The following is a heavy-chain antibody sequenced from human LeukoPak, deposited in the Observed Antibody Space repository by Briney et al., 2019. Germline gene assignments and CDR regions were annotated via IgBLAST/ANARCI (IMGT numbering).Heavy chain of an antibody. V-gene: IGHV4-34*01. D-gene: IGHD2-15*01. J-gene: IGHJ5*02. CDR1: GGSFGGYY. Sequence: TSETLSLTCAVYGGSFGGYYWSWIRQPPGKGLEWIGEINHSGSTNYNPSLKSRVTISVDTSKNQFSLKLSSVTAADTAVYYCARHRYCSGGSCRNWFDPWGQGTLVTVSS. CDR2: INHSGST. CDR3: ARHRYCSGGSCRNWFDP.